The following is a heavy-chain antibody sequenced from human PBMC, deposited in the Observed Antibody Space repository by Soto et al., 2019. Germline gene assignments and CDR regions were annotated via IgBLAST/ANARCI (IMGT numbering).Heavy chain of an antibody. V-gene: IGHV3-15*07. Sequence: DVQLVESGGGLVQPGGSLRLSCATSGFTFNGAWMNWVRQAPGKGLEWVGRVKSKVNGETVDYAAPVKGRATISRDDSTNTLYLQTNSLNTEVTAMYYCSADLPIWGAYAFDYWGQANPVTVSS. D-gene: IGHD3-16*01. CDR1: GFTFNGAW. CDR2: VKSKVNGETV. J-gene: IGHJ4*02. CDR3: SADLPIWGAYAFDY.